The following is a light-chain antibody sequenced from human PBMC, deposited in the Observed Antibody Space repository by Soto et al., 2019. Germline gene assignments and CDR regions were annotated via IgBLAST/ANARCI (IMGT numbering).Light chain of an antibody. CDR3: GTWDSSLSALV. CDR2: ENN. CDR1: SSNIGSNY. V-gene: IGLV1-51*02. Sequence: QSVLTQPPSVSAAPGQKVTVSCSGSSSNIGSNYVSWYQQLPGTAPKLLIYENNKRPSGIPDRFSGSKSGTSATLGITGLQTGDEADYYCGTWDSSLSALVFGGGTKVTVL. J-gene: IGLJ2*01.